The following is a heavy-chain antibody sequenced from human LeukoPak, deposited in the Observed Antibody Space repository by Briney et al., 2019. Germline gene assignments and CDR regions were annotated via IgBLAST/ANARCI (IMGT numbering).Heavy chain of an antibody. CDR2: IYHSGPP. Sequence: PSETLSLTCTVSGYSISSGYYWGWIRQPPGKGLEWIGCIYHSGPPYYNPSLKSRVTISVDPSKNQFSLKLSSVTAADTAMYFCARGFSYTYYMDVWGKGTTVTVSS. CDR1: GYSISSGYY. J-gene: IGHJ6*03. CDR3: ARGFSYTYYMDV. V-gene: IGHV4-38-2*02. D-gene: IGHD3-16*01.